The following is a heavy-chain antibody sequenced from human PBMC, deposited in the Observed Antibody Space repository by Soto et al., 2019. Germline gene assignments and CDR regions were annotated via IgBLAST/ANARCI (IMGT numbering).Heavy chain of an antibody. CDR1: GFTFSSYG. D-gene: IGHD6-19*01. J-gene: IGHJ4*02. CDR3: ARDRSPLLGAVADFFDY. Sequence: PGGSLILSCAASGFTFSSYGMHWVRQAPGKGLEWVAVIWYDGSNKYYADSVKGRFTISRDNSKNTLYLQMNSLRAEDTAVYYCARDRSPLLGAVADFFDYWGQGTLVTVSS. CDR2: IWYDGSNK. V-gene: IGHV3-33*01.